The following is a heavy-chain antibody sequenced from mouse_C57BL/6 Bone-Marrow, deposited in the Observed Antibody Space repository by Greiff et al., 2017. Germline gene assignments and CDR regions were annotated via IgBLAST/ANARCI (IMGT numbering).Heavy chain of an antibody. CDR2: INPGSGCT. D-gene: IGHD3-2*02. CDR1: GYAFTNYL. V-gene: IGHV1-54*01. CDR3: ARSGSGYLFAY. Sequence: QLPESGAELVRPGTSVKVSCKASGYAFTNYLIEWVKQRPGQGLEWIGVINPGSGCTNYNETFKGKATLTADKSSSTDYMQLSSLTSEDSAVYFCARSGSGYLFAYWGQGTLVTVSA. J-gene: IGHJ3*01.